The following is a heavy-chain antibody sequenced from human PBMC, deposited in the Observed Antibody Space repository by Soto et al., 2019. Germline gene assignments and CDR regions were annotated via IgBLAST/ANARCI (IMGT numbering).Heavy chain of an antibody. Sequence: SVKVSCKASGGTFSSYAISWVRQAPGQGLEWMGGIIPIFGTANYARKFQGRVTITADESTSTAYMELSSLRSEDTAVYYCARDLSSQGGYDRKNWFDPWGQGTLVTVSS. V-gene: IGHV1-69*13. D-gene: IGHD5-12*01. J-gene: IGHJ5*02. CDR2: IIPIFGTA. CDR1: GGTFSSYA. CDR3: ARDLSSQGGYDRKNWFDP.